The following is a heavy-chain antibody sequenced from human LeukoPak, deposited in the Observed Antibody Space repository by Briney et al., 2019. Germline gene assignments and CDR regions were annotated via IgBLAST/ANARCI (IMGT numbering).Heavy chain of an antibody. J-gene: IGHJ4*02. CDR3: ARGHGSGSYYHAAY. Sequence: PSETLSLTCAVYGGSFSGYYWSWIRQSPGKGLEWIGEINRGGSTHYNPSLNSRVTMSVDTSKNQFSLKLSSVTAADTAVYFCARGHGSGSYYHAAYWGQGTLVTVSS. CDR2: INRGGST. V-gene: IGHV4-34*01. D-gene: IGHD3-10*01. CDR1: GGSFSGYY.